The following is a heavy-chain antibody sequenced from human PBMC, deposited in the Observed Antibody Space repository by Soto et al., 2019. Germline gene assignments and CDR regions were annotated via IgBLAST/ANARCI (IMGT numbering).Heavy chain of an antibody. Sequence: PSETLSLTCTVSGGSISSGGYYWSWIRQHPGKGLEWIGYIYYSGSTYYNPSLKSRVTISVDTSKNQFSLKLSSVTAADTAVYYCARSYYDILTGYYSYFDYWGQGTLVTVSS. CDR3: ARSYYDILTGYYSYFDY. CDR2: IYYSGST. J-gene: IGHJ4*02. D-gene: IGHD3-9*01. V-gene: IGHV4-31*03. CDR1: GGSISSGGYY.